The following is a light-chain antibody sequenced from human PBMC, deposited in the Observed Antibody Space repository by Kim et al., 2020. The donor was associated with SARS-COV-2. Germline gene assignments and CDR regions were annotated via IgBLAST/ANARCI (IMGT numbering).Light chain of an antibody. V-gene: IGLV2-23*03. J-gene: IGLJ3*02. CDR2: EGD. Sequence: QSITRSCSEPISDSGTYNLVSWYQHHPGSAPKLIIYEGDKRPSGISHRFSASKSGNTASLTITGLQAEDEADYYCCSFAGSIIFAVFGGGTQLTVL. CDR1: ISDSGTYNL. CDR3: CSFAGSIIFAV.